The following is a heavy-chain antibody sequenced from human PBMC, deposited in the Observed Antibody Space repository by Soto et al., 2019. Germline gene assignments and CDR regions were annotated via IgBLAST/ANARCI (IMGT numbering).Heavy chain of an antibody. D-gene: IGHD3-3*01. Sequence: GGSLRLSCAASGFTFSGYDMHWVRQATGKGLEWVSAIGTAGDTYYPGSVKGRFTISRENAKNSLYLQMNSLRAGDTAVYYCARGLRFLEWNPASDYYYGMYVWGQGTTVTVSS. V-gene: IGHV3-13*01. J-gene: IGHJ6*02. CDR1: GFTFSGYD. CDR2: IGTAGDT. CDR3: ARGLRFLEWNPASDYYYGMYV.